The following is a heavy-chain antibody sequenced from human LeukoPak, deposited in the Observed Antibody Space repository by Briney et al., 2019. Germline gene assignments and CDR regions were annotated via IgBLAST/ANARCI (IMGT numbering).Heavy chain of an antibody. V-gene: IGHV4-39*01. J-gene: IGHJ5*02. CDR3: ARPRIAMAKGGFDP. D-gene: IGHD6-19*01. CDR1: GGSISKRDYD. Sequence: SETLSLTCTVSGGSISKRDYDWAWIRQPPGKGLEWIGSIYYTGSTYYNPSLKSRVTISVDTSKNQFSLKLNSVTAADTAVYSCARPRIAMAKGGFDPWGKGTLVTVSS. CDR2: IYYTGST.